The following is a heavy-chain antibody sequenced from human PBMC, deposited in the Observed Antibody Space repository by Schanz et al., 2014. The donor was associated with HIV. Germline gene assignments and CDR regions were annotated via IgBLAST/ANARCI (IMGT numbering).Heavy chain of an antibody. CDR2: ISGSSIT. V-gene: IGHV3-23*04. D-gene: IGHD2-15*01. CDR3: ALSRPSGYGGSWSFDL. CDR1: GFTFSRYR. Sequence: MQLVESGGGLVKPGGSLRLSCEGSGFTFSRYRMDWVRQAPGKGLEWVSAISGSSITYSADSVKGRFTISRDNSKNTLYLHMNSLRAEDTAVYYCALSRPSGYGGSWSFDLWGRGTLVAVSS. J-gene: IGHJ2*01.